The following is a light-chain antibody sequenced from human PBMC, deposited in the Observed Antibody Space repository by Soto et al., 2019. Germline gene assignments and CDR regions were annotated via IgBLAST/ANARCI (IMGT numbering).Light chain of an antibody. CDR3: QSYDSSLSGPYYV. Sequence: QSVLTRPPSVSGAPGQRVTISCTGSSSNIGAGYDVHWYQQLPGTAPKLLIYGNSNRPSGVPDRFSGSKSGTSASLAITGLQAEDEADYYCQSYDSSLSGPYYVFGTGTKLTVL. CDR1: SSNIGAGYD. CDR2: GNS. V-gene: IGLV1-40*01. J-gene: IGLJ1*01.